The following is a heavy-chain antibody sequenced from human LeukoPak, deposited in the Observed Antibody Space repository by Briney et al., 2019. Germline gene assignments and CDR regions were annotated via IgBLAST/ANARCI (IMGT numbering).Heavy chain of an antibody. J-gene: IGHJ4*02. CDR2: VYPEDGET. CDR3: ATDRSPGIAAAGY. Sequence: ASVKVSCKVSGYTFTDYYMHWVQQAPGKGLEWMGLVYPEDGETIYAEKFQGRVTIIADTSTDTAYMELSSLRSEDTAVYYCATDRSPGIAAAGYWGQGTLVTVSS. CDR1: GYTFTDYY. D-gene: IGHD6-13*01. V-gene: IGHV1-69-2*01.